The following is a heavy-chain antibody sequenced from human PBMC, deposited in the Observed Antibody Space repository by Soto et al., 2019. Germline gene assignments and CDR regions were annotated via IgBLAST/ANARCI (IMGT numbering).Heavy chain of an antibody. V-gene: IGHV1-69*01. CDR2: IIPIFDTT. CDR1: GGTFSSYA. D-gene: IGHD2-2*01. J-gene: IGHJ6*02. CDR3: ARSQGSSTSLEIYYYYYYGMDV. Sequence: QVQLVQSGAEVKKPGSSVKVSCKASGGTFSSYAISWVRQAPGQGLEWMGGIIPIFDTTNYAQKFQGRVTITADESTSTAYMELSSLRSEDTAVYYCARSQGSSTSLEIYYYYYYGMDVWSQGTTVTVSS.